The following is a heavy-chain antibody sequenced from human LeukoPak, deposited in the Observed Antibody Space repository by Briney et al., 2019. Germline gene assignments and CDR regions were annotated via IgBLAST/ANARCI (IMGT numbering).Heavy chain of an antibody. D-gene: IGHD2-21*02. CDR1: GFAFSNYG. V-gene: IGHV3-23*01. J-gene: IGHJ4*02. Sequence: GGTLRLSCAASGFAFSNYGMNWGRPAPGKGLEWVSAISGSGGSTYYADSVKGRFTISRDNSKNTLYLQMNSLRAEDTAVYYCAKGAMHIVVVTAIFFDYWGQGTLVTVSS. CDR3: AKGAMHIVVVTAIFFDY. CDR2: ISGSGGST.